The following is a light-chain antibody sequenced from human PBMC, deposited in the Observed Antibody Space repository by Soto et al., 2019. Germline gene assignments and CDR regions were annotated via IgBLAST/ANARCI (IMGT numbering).Light chain of an antibody. CDR2: DAS. V-gene: IGKV3-11*01. CDR3: QQRSNWHPALT. CDR1: ESVSSY. Sequence: EIVLTQSPATLSLSPGERATLSCRASESVSSYLAWYQQKPGQAPRLLIYDASNRATGIPARFSGSGSGTDFTLTISSLEPEDFAVYYCQQRSNWHPALTFSGGTKVEIK. J-gene: IGKJ4*01.